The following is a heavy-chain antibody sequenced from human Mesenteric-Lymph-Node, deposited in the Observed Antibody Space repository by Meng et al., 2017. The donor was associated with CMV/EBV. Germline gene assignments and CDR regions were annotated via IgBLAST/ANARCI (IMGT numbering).Heavy chain of an antibody. V-gene: IGHV4-39*01. Sequence: QLQRREQGPGQVKPSETLSLPCTVSGDSISSFYYWGWIRQPPGRGLEWIGSVHYTGSTYYSPSLKSRVTVSVDTSKNQFSLRLTSVTAADTAVYYCARPFPSWQSPRLDPFGAWGQGTLVTVSS. CDR2: VHYTGST. D-gene: IGHD6-19*01. CDR3: ARPFPSWQSPRLDPFGA. CDR1: GDSISSFYY. J-gene: IGHJ5*02.